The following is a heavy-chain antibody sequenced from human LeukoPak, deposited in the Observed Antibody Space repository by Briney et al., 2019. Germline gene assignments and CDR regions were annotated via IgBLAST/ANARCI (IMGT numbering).Heavy chain of an antibody. V-gene: IGHV4-59*12. CDR3: ARLGRRRIAAAGTDYYYGMDV. J-gene: IGHJ6*02. Sequence: PSETLSLTCTVSGGSISTYYWTWIRQPPGKGLEWIGYFSYSGSTNRNPSLKGRVTISGDTSKNQFSLKLSSVTAADTAVYYCARLGRRRIAAAGTDYYYGMDVWGQGTTVTVSS. D-gene: IGHD6-13*01. CDR2: FSYSGST. CDR1: GGSISTYY.